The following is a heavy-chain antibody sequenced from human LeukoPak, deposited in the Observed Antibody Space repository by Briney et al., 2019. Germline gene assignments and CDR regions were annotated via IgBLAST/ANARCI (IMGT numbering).Heavy chain of an antibody. D-gene: IGHD6-13*01. J-gene: IGHJ6*02. V-gene: IGHV3-30*03. Sequence: GGSLRLSCAASGFTVSSSYMSWVRQAPGKGLEWVAVISYDGSNKYYADSVKGRFTISRDNSKNTLYLQMNSLRAEDTAVYYCARPRMSGPAAAITYAMDVWGQGTTVTVSS. CDR3: ARPRMSGPAAAITYAMDV. CDR2: ISYDGSNK. CDR1: GFTVSSSY.